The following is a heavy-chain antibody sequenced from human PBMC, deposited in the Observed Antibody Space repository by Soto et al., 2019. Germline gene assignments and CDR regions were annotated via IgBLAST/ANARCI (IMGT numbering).Heavy chain of an antibody. CDR1: GYTFTSYY. V-gene: IGHV1-46*01. Sequence: ASVKVSCTASGYTFTSYYMHWVRQAPGQGLEWMGIINPSGGSTSYAQKFQGRVTMTRDTSTSTVYMELSSLRSEDTAVYYCARDAIFGAPLNWFDPWGQGTLVTVSS. D-gene: IGHD3-3*01. CDR3: ARDAIFGAPLNWFDP. CDR2: INPSGGST. J-gene: IGHJ5*02.